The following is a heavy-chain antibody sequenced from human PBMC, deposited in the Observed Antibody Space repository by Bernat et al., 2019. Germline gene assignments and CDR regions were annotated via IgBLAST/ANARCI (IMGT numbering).Heavy chain of an antibody. CDR1: GYTFTGYY. CDR2: INPNSGGT. Sequence: QVQLVQSGAEVKKPGASVKVSCKASGYTFTGYYMHWVRQAPGQGLEWMGWINPNSGGTNYAQKFQGWVTMTRDTSISTAYMELSRLRSDDTAVYYCARDYISSVTTSYYYYGMDVWGQGTTVTVSS. V-gene: IGHV1-2*04. J-gene: IGHJ6*02. D-gene: IGHD4-17*01. CDR3: ARDYISSVTTSYYYYGMDV.